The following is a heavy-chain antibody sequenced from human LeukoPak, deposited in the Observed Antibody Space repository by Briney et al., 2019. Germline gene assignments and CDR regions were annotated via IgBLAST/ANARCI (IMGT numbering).Heavy chain of an antibody. CDR3: AREQYSSGWFFDY. J-gene: IGHJ4*02. D-gene: IGHD6-19*01. Sequence: GASVKVSCKASGYTFTSYGMNWVRQAPGQGLEWMGWINSNTGNPAYVQGFTGRFVFSLDTSVSTAYLQISSLKAEDTAVYYCAREQYSSGWFFDYWGQGSLVTVSS. CDR1: GYTFTSYG. V-gene: IGHV7-4-1*02. CDR2: INSNTGNP.